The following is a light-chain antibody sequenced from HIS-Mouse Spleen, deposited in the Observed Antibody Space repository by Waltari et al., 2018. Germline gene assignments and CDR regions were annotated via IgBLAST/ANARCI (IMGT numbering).Light chain of an antibody. Sequence: SYELTQPPSVSVSPGQTARITCSGDALPKQYAYWYQQKPGQAPVLVIYKDRERPSGIPERVSGSSSGTTVTLTISGVQAEDEADYYCQSADSSGTWVFGGGTKLTVL. V-gene: IGLV3-25*03. CDR1: ALPKQY. J-gene: IGLJ3*02. CDR2: KDR. CDR3: QSADSSGTWV.